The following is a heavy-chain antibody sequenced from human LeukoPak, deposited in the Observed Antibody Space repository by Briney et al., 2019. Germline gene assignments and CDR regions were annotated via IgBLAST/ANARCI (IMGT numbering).Heavy chain of an antibody. J-gene: IGHJ4*02. CDR3: ARRGYNSGSYIGEDF. Sequence: GGSLRLSCAASGFTVSDNFMTWVRQSPGKGLEYVSVIYAGSVTYYADSVKGRFTISRDNSKNTLYLQMNSLRAEDTAVYYCARRGYNSGSYIGEDFWGQGTLVTVSS. CDR1: GFTVSDNF. D-gene: IGHD6-19*01. V-gene: IGHV3-53*01. CDR2: IYAGSVT.